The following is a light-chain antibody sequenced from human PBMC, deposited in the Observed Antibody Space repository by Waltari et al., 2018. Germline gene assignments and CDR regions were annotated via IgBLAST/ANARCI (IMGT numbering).Light chain of an antibody. V-gene: IGKV3-15*01. J-gene: IGKJ3*01. CDR3: HQYTNWPFS. Sequence: EIVMTQSPTTLSVSPGEQATLSCRASQSVYGNLAWYQQKPGQSPRLLIFHASARATGTPARFSGGGSGTDYTLTISSLQSEDFAVYFCHQYTNWPFSFGPGTTVEI. CDR2: HAS. CDR1: QSVYGN.